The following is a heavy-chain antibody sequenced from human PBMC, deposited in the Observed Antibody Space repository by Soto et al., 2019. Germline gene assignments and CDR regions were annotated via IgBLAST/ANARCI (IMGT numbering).Heavy chain of an antibody. CDR1: GYTFTTYA. J-gene: IGHJ6*02. CDR3: ARESGDIVLVPPATEDYGMDV. V-gene: IGHV1-3*01. D-gene: IGHD2-2*01. CDR2: INAGNGNT. Sequence: ASVKVSCKASGYTFTTYAMHWVRQAPGQRLEWMGWINAGNGNTKYSQKFQGRVTITRDTSASTAYMELSSLRSEDTAVYYCARESGDIVLVPPATEDYGMDVWGQGTTVTVSS.